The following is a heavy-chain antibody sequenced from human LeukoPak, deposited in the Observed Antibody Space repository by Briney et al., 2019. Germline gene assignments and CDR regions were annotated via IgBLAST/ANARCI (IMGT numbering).Heavy chain of an antibody. CDR1: GGFTSPYK. V-gene: IGHV4-4*08. CDR3: AREWSAFDT. D-gene: IGHD2-8*01. CDR2: VYNSGTT. J-gene: IGHJ3*02. Sequence: SETLSLTCTVSGGFTSPYKGNWIRQPPGKGLEWIGFVYNSGTTSYNPSLKNRVTISVDTSKSQFSLKLTSVTAADTAVYYCAREWSAFDTWGQGTMVTVSS.